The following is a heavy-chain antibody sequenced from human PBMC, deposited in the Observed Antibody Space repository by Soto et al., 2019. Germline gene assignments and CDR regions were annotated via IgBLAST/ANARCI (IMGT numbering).Heavy chain of an antibody. J-gene: IGHJ4*02. CDR1: GGSISSSSYY. V-gene: IGHV4-39*01. CDR3: ARHGYHYGSGSVPQFDY. CDR2: IYDSGST. Sequence: PSETLSLTCTVSGGSISSSSYYWGWIRQPPGKGLEWIGSIYDSGSTYYNPSLKSRVTISVDTSKNQFSLKLSSVTAADTAVYYCARHGYHYGSGSVPQFDYWGQGTLVTVSS. D-gene: IGHD3-10*01.